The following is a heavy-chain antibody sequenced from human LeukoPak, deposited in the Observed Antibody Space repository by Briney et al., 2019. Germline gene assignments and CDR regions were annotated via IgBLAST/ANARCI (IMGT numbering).Heavy chain of an antibody. CDR2: ISAYNGNT. CDR1: GYTFTSYG. J-gene: IGHJ5*02. V-gene: IGHV1-18*01. Sequence: ASVKVSCKASGYTFTSYGISWVRQAPGQGLEWMGWISAYNGNTNYAQKLQGRVTMTTDTSTSTAYMELRSLRSDDTAVYYCARAIRARYFDWLLPGWFDPWGQGTLVTVSS. D-gene: IGHD3-9*01. CDR3: ARAIRARYFDWLLPGWFDP.